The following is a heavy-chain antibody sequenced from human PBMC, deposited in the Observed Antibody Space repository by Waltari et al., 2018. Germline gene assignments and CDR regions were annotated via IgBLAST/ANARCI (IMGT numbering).Heavy chain of an antibody. CDR3: ARDVPNGYFDY. CDR2: INQDGRDK. D-gene: IGHD1-1*01. J-gene: IGHJ4*02. Sequence: EVHLVQSGGGLIQPGGSLRLAWGVSVFTFNNYWMTWVRQAPGKGLEWVANINQDGRDKNYVDSVEGRFTISRDNAQNSVYLQMNSLRAEDTAVYYCARDVPNGYFDYWGSGTLVTVSS. CDR1: VFTFNNYW. V-gene: IGHV3-7*01.